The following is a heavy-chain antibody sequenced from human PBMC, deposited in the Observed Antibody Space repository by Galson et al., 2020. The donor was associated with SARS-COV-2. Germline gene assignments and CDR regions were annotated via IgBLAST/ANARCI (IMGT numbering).Heavy chain of an antibody. D-gene: IGHD5-12*01. Sequence: GGSLRLSCAASGFTFSSYSMNWVRQAPGKGLEWVSSISSSSSYIYYADSVKGRFTISRDNAKNSLYLQMNSLRAEDTAVYYCARAGYDPYYYYYYMDVWGKGTTVTVSS. V-gene: IGHV3-21*01. J-gene: IGHJ6*03. CDR1: GFTFSSYS. CDR2: ISSSSSYI. CDR3: ARAGYDPYYYYYYMDV.